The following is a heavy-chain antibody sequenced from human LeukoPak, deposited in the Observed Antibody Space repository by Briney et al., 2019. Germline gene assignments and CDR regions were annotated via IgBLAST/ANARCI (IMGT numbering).Heavy chain of an antibody. Sequence: GGSLRLSCAASGFTSSVYTMNWVRQAPGKGREWVSGISVSDDSTYYADSVKGRFTMSRDNSNNMLYLQMNSLRAEDTAVYYCAKDRYCRSTNCPYDYWGQGTLVTVSS. CDR3: AKDRYCRSTNCPYDY. CDR2: ISVSDDST. V-gene: IGHV3-23*01. CDR1: GFTSSVYT. D-gene: IGHD2-2*01. J-gene: IGHJ4*02.